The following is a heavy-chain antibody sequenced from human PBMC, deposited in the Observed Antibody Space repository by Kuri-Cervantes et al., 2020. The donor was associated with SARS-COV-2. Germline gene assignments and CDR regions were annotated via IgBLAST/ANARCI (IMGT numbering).Heavy chain of an antibody. J-gene: IGHJ6*04. Sequence: SCTVSGGSIRSGQYYWSWVRQPPGKGLEWIGYISYIGSTFYHPSLKSRVTISSDTSRNQFSLKLSSVTAADTAVYYCAGPGGFLDVWGKGTTVTVSS. CDR2: ISYIGST. D-gene: IGHD4-23*01. CDR1: GGSIRSGQYY. CDR3: AGPGGFLDV. V-gene: IGHV4-31*02.